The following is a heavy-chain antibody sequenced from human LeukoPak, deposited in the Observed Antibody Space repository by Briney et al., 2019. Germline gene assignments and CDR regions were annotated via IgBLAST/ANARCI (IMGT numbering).Heavy chain of an antibody. J-gene: IGHJ4*02. CDR3: AKVPLGYCSGGSCYYFDY. D-gene: IGHD2-15*01. Sequence: GGSLRLSCVASAFTFKTYTLNWVRQTPGKGLEWVSYISTAGNLINYADSVKGRFTISRDNSKNTLYLQMNSLRAEDTAVYYCAKVPLGYCSGGSCYYFDYWGQGTLVTVSS. V-gene: IGHV3-23*01. CDR1: AFTFKTYT. CDR2: ISTAGNLI.